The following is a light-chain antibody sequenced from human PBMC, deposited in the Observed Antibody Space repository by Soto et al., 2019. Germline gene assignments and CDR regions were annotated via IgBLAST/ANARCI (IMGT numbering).Light chain of an antibody. Sequence: DIQLTQSPSTLSASVGDRVTLTCRTSQPISDYLNWYQQKPGKAPSLLIYTASNLQTGVPSRFSGSGSGTEFTLTISSLQPDDFATYYCQQYNIYATFGRGTKVDIK. CDR2: TAS. CDR3: QQYNIYAT. J-gene: IGKJ1*01. V-gene: IGKV1-17*01. CDR1: QPISDY.